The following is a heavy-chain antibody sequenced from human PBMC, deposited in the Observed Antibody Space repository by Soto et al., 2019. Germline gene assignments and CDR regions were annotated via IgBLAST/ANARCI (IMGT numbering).Heavy chain of an antibody. CDR1: GFTFSSYG. Sequence: QVQLVESGGGVVQPGRSLRLSCVASGFTFSSYGMHWVRQAPGKGLEWVAIISYDGSNTYYADSVKGRFTISRDNSKNTLYQQMNRLRDDDTSVYYCAKEGGLSGSYYISSSYYFDYWGQGTLVTVSS. J-gene: IGHJ4*02. CDR2: ISYDGSNT. CDR3: AKEGGLSGSYYISSSYYFDY. D-gene: IGHD1-26*01. V-gene: IGHV3-30*18.